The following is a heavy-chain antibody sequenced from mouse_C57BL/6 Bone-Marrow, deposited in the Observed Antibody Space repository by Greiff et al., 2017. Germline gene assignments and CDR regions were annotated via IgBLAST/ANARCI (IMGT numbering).Heavy chain of an antibody. D-gene: IGHD1-1*02. CDR2: IDPENGDT. V-gene: IGHV14-4*01. CDR1: GFNIKDYY. Sequence: VQLKESGAELVRPGASVKLSCTASGFNIKDYYMHWVKQRPEQGLEWIGCIDPENGDTEYASKFQGKATITADTSSNTAYLQLSSLTSEDTAVYYCTTPQWSYFDYWGQGTTLTVSS. J-gene: IGHJ2*01. CDR3: TTPQWSYFDY.